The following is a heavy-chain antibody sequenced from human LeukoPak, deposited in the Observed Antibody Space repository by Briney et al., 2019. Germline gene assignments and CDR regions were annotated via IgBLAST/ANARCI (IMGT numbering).Heavy chain of an antibody. CDR3: ARHGAFITRGFCSSSNCYVDGLQT. CDR1: GGSITSSY. J-gene: IGHJ3*01. Sequence: PSETLSLTCTVSGGSITSSYWSWIRQSPGNGQERIGHFYDTVSTKSNPSLKRRVSISTDTSKNQLSLKLSSVTAADTAVYFCARHGAFITRGFCSSSNCYVDGLQTWGQGIMVSVSS. V-gene: IGHV4-59*08. CDR2: FYDTVST. D-gene: IGHD2-2*01.